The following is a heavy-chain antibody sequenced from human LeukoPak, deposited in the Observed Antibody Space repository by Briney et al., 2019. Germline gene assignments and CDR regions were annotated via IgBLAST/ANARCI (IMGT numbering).Heavy chain of an antibody. V-gene: IGHV3-21*01. J-gene: IGHJ4*02. CDR2: ISSSSSYI. D-gene: IGHD6-19*01. CDR3: AREGIAVAGIGLWYFDY. Sequence: GGSLRLSCAASGFTFSSYSMNWVRQAPGKGLEWVSSISSSSSYIYYADSVKGRFTISRDNSKNTLYLQMNSLRAEDTAVYYCAREGIAVAGIGLWYFDYWGQGTLVTVSS. CDR1: GFTFSSYS.